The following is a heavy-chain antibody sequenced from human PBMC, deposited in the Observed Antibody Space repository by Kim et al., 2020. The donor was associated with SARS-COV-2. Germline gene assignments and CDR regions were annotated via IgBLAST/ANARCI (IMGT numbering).Heavy chain of an antibody. Sequence: GESLKISCQASGYSFTDYWIGWVRQMPGRGLEWMAIIYPRDSETRHNPSFQGHVSISADKSLTTAYLECVSLKPSDTAIYYCARRELYSAAWYRADFWGPGTLVTVSS. D-gene: IGHD1-26*01. CDR2: IYPRDSET. V-gene: IGHV5-51*01. CDR3: ARRELYSAAWYRADF. J-gene: IGHJ4*02. CDR1: GYSFTDYW.